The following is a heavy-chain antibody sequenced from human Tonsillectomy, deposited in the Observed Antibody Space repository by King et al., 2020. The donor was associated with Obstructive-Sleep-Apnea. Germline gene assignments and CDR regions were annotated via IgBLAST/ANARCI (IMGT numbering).Heavy chain of an antibody. D-gene: IGHD5-18*01. V-gene: IGHV3-23*04. Sequence: VQLVESGGGLVQPWGSLRFSCAASGFTFSRYAMSWVRQAPGKGLEWVSGMSGSGGSTYYADSVMGRFTISRDNSKNTLYLQMNSLRAEDTAVYYCAKDPSAMVTSHGYFDYWGQGTLVTVSS. CDR3: AKDPSAMVTSHGYFDY. J-gene: IGHJ4*02. CDR1: GFTFSRYA. CDR2: MSGSGGST.